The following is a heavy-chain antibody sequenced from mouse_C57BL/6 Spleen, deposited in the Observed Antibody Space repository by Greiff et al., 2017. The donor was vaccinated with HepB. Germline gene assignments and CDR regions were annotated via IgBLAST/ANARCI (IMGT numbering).Heavy chain of an antibody. V-gene: IGHV1-69*01. J-gene: IGHJ4*01. CDR3: ARSGTTVVADYAMDY. Sequence: QVQLQQSGAELVMPGASVKLSCKASGYTFTSYWMHWVKQRPGQGLEWIGEIDPSDSYTNYNQKFKGKSTLTVDKSSSTAYMQLSSLTSEDSAVYYCARSGTTVVADYAMDYWGQGTSVTVSS. CDR1: GYTFTSYW. D-gene: IGHD1-1*01. CDR2: IDPSDSYT.